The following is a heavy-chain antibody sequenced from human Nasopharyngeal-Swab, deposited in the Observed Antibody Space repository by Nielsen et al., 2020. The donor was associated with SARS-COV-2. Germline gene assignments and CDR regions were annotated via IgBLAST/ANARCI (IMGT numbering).Heavy chain of an antibody. D-gene: IGHD4-17*01. CDR2: IYWDDDK. V-gene: IGHV2-5*02. Sequence: RQAPGKALERLALIYWDDDKRYSPSLRSRLTITKDTSKNQVVLTMTNMDPVDTATHYCARMTTVTIIDYWGQGTLVTVSS. J-gene: IGHJ4*02. CDR3: ARMTTVTIIDY.